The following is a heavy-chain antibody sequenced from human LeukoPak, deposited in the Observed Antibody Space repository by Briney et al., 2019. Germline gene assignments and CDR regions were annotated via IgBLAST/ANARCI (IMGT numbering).Heavy chain of an antibody. CDR1: GFTFNDYY. V-gene: IGHV3-11*01. CDR2: INIGGTNT. J-gene: IGHJ5*02. CDR3: ATDGAGFDT. Sequence: GGSLRLSCAASGFTFNDYYMSWIRQAPGKGLEWLSYINIGGTNTHYADSVKGRFTISRDSAKKSLYLEMNDLRAEDTAVYYCATDGAGFDTWGQGVLVTVSS.